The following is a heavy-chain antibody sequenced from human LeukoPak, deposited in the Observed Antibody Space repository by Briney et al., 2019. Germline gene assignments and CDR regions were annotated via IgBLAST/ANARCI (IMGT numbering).Heavy chain of an antibody. V-gene: IGHV4-59*01. CDR1: GGSITSYY. Sequence: PSETLSLTCTVSGGSITSYYWSWIRQPPGKGLEWIGYIFYSGSTNYNPSLKSRVTISLDTSKNQFSLKLNSVTAADTAVYYCARGRSYTGGFDYWGQGTLVTVSS. CDR3: ARGRSYTGGFDY. J-gene: IGHJ4*02. CDR2: IFYSGST. D-gene: IGHD1-26*01.